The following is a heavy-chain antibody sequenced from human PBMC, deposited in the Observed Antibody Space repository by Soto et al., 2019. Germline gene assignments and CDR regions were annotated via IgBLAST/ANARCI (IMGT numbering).Heavy chain of an antibody. CDR2: IYHSGST. V-gene: IGHV4-4*02. Sequence: SETLSLTCTVSGGSISSSNWWSWVRQPPGKGLEWIGEIYHSGSTNYNPYLKSRDTISVDKSKNKFSLKLSSVTAADTAVYYCARDRVLTGYYYYGMDVWGQGTTVTVSS. J-gene: IGHJ6*02. D-gene: IGHD3-9*01. CDR3: ARDRVLTGYYYYGMDV. CDR1: GGSISSSNW.